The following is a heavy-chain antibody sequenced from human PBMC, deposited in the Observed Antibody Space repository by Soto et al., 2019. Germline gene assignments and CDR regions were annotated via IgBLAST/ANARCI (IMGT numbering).Heavy chain of an antibody. CDR3: ARVDSGYSGYEDRDDYYYYYGMDV. J-gene: IGHJ6*02. CDR1: GGTFSSYA. CDR2: IIPIFGTA. V-gene: IGHV1-69*13. D-gene: IGHD5-12*01. Sequence: ASVKVSCKASGGTFSSYAISWVRQAPGQGLEWMGGIIPIFGTANYAQKFQGRVTITADESTSTAYMELSSLRSEDTAVYYCARVDSGYSGYEDRDDYYYYYGMDVWGQGTTVTVSS.